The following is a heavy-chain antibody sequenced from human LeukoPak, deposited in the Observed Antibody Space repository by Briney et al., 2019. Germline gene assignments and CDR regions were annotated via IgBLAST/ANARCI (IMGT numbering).Heavy chain of an antibody. J-gene: IGHJ4*02. Sequence: GESLKISCQGSGYSFTSYWIGWVRQMPGKGLAWMGIIYPGDSDTRYSPSFQGQVTISADKSISTAYLQWSSLKASDTAMYYCARLRGQMATIPRGNFDYWGQGTLVTVSS. V-gene: IGHV5-51*01. CDR3: ARLRGQMATIPRGNFDY. CDR1: GYSFTSYW. D-gene: IGHD5-24*01. CDR2: IYPGDSDT.